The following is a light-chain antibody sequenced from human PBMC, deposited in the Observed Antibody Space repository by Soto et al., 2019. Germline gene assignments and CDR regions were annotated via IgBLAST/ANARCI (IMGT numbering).Light chain of an antibody. J-gene: IGKJ1*01. CDR3: QQYNSYSPWT. V-gene: IGKV1-5*01. CDR1: QTINNL. CDR2: DAS. Sequence: DIQMTQSPSTLSASVGDRVTITCRASQTINNLLAWYQQKPGKAPNLLIYDASSLENGVPSRFSGSGSGTEFTLTISSLQPDDFATYYCQQYNSYSPWTFGQGTKVDIK.